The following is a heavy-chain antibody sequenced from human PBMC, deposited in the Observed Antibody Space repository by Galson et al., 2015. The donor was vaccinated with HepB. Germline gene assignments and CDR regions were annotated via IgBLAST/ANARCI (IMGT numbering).Heavy chain of an antibody. J-gene: IGHJ6*03. Sequence: SVKVSCKASGYTFTSYAMNWVRQAPGQGLEWMGWINTNTGNPTYAQGFTGRFVFSLDTSVSTAYLQISSLKAEDTAVYYCARLHPDIVVVPAARHYYYMDVWGKGTTVTVSS. V-gene: IGHV7-4-1*02. CDR2: INTNTGNP. CDR3: ARLHPDIVVVPAARHYYYMDV. D-gene: IGHD2-2*01. CDR1: GYTFTSYA.